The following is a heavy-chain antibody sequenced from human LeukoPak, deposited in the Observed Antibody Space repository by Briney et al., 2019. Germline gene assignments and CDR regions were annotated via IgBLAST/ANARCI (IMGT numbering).Heavy chain of an antibody. CDR1: GFNFRGYA. CDR2: ISGSGARA. V-gene: IGHV3-23*01. Sequence: GGALRLSCAASGFNFRGYAMSWVGQAPGRGGEGVSAISGSGARAHYAESVRGRFTISRDNAQNTLHLQMSSLRAEDTAVYYCAKEVVLGETNYYYYGMDVWGQGTTVTVSS. CDR3: AKEVVLGETNYYYYGMDV. J-gene: IGHJ6*02. D-gene: IGHD1-26*01.